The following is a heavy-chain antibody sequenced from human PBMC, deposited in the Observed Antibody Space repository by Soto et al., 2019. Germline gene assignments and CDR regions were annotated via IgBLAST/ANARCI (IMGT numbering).Heavy chain of an antibody. CDR1: GGSFSGYY. J-gene: IGHJ5*02. D-gene: IGHD3-22*01. Sequence: PSETLSLTCAVYGGSFSGYYWSWIRQPPGKGLQWIGEINHSGSTNYNPSLKSRVTISVDTSKNKFSLKLSSVTAADTAVYYCARDRSSGYWYNWFDPWGQGTLVTVSS. V-gene: IGHV4-34*01. CDR2: INHSGST. CDR3: ARDRSSGYWYNWFDP.